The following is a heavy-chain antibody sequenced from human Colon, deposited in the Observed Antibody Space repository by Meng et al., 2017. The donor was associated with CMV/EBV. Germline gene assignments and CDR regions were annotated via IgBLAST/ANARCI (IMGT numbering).Heavy chain of an antibody. J-gene: IGHJ1*01. V-gene: IGHV1-2*02. CDR3: ASHSSYVWGSHH. CDR1: GYSFTGNY. D-gene: IGHD3-16*01. CDR2: MDPTTGRT. Sequence: QVRLVQSGGEVMMPGAPVKASCKASGYSFTGNYIHWVRQAPGQGLEWMGWMDPTTGRTDYAQKFQGTVTMTRDTSISTAYLELSRLTSDDTAVYYCASHSSYVWGSHHWGQGTLVTVSS.